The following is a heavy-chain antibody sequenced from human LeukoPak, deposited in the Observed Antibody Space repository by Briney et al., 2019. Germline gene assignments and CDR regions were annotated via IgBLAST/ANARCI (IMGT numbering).Heavy chain of an antibody. CDR2: IKQDGSEK. CDR3: ARDRQYSTPFDP. V-gene: IGHV3-7*01. Sequence: QPGGSLRLSCAASGFTFSSYAMSWVRQAPGKGLEWVANIKQDGSEKYYVDSVKGRFTISRDNAKNSLYLQMNSLRAEDTAVYYCARDRQYSTPFDPWGQGTLVTVSS. CDR1: GFTFSSYA. D-gene: IGHD6-6*01. J-gene: IGHJ5*02.